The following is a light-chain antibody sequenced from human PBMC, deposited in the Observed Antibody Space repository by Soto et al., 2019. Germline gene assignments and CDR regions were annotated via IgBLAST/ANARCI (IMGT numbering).Light chain of an antibody. CDR2: GAS. CDR1: QSVNRN. J-gene: IGKJ3*01. CDR3: QQYNSWPPET. V-gene: IGKV3-15*01. Sequence: EIVMTQSPATLSVSPGERATLSCRASQSVNRNLAWYQQKCGQAPRLLIYGASTRATGVPARFSDSGSGTEFTLTITSLQSEDFAAYYYQQYNSWPPETFVPGTKVDIK.